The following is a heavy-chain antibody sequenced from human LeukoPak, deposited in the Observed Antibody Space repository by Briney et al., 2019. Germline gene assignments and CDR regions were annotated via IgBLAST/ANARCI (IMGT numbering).Heavy chain of an antibody. Sequence: ASVKVSCKASGYTFTGYYMHWMRQAPGQGLEWMGWINPNRCGTNYAQKFQGRVTMTRDTSISTAYMELSRLRSDDTAVYYCARDFGDPAPFVYWGQGTLVTVPS. CDR3: ARDFGDPAPFVY. CDR2: INPNRCGT. V-gene: IGHV1-2*02. J-gene: IGHJ4*02. CDR1: GYTFTGYY. D-gene: IGHD3-16*01.